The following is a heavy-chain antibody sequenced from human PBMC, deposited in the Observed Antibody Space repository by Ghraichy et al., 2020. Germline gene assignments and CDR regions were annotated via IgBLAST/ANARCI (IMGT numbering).Heavy chain of an antibody. CDR3: AKELGDYCNGLGGN. Sequence: GGSLRLSCAASGFTFSSYAMTWVRQAPGKGLEWVSAISGRSDRAFYADSVKGRFTISRDNSKNTLYLQIAILRADDTAIYYCAKELGDYCNGLGGNWGQGTLVTVSS. J-gene: IGHJ4*02. CDR1: GFTFSSYA. D-gene: IGHD2/OR15-2a*01. CDR2: ISGRSDRA. V-gene: IGHV3-23*01.